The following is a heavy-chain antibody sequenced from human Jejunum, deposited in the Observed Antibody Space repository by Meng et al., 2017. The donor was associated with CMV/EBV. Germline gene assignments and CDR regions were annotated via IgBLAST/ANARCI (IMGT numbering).Heavy chain of an antibody. CDR2: FNPNGDVT. Sequence: QVQLVQSVAEVKKPGVSLKLSCETSGFTFTTYFMHWLRQAPGQGLQWMGLFNPNGDVTTYSPRFQGRITLTGDTSTSTLYMELSSLTSDDTAVYYCAREMPMTCYFDQWGQGTLVTVSS. V-gene: IGHV1-46*01. CDR3: AREMPMTCYFDQ. J-gene: IGHJ4*03. D-gene: IGHD3-22*01. CDR1: GFTFTTYF.